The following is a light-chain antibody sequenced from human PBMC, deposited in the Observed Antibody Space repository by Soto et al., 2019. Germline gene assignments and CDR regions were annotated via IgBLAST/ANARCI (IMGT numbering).Light chain of an antibody. CDR2: GSI. V-gene: IGLV1-40*01. J-gene: IGLJ3*02. Sequence: QSVLTQPPSVSGAPGQRVTISCTGAGSNIGAGYDVHWYQHLPGTAPKLLIYGSINRPSGVPDRFSASKSGASASLVITGLQADDEGDYYCQSYDSSLTGSPVFAGGTKVTVL. CDR3: QSYDSSLTGSPV. CDR1: GSNIGAGYD.